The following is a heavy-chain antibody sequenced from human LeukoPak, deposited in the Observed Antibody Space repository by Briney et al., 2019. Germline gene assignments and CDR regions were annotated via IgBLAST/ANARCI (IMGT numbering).Heavy chain of an antibody. Sequence: SETLSLTCTVSGGSISSGSYYWSWIRQPPGKGLEWIGEINHSGSTNYNPSLKSRVTISVDTSKNQFSLKLSSVTAADTAVYYCARVPIVVVVAASYYFDYWGQGTLVTVSS. D-gene: IGHD2-15*01. CDR3: ARVPIVVVVAASYYFDY. CDR2: INHSGST. V-gene: IGHV4-39*07. CDR1: GGSISSGSYY. J-gene: IGHJ4*02.